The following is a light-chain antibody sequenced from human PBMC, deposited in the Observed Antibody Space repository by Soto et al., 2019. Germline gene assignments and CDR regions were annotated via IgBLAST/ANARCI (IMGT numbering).Light chain of an antibody. Sequence: QSAITQPASVSVTPGQSITISCRGSISDVGSSGPVSWYQHHPGQVPKLIIYEGSRRPSGVSSRFSGSKTGNTASLTITGLQAEDEANYYCCSYVGARTYVFGTGTKATVL. CDR1: ISDVGSSGP. J-gene: IGLJ1*01. CDR2: EGS. V-gene: IGLV2-23*01. CDR3: CSYVGARTYV.